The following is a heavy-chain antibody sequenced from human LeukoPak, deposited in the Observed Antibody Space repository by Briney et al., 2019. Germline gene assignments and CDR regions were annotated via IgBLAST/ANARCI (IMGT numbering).Heavy chain of an antibody. J-gene: IGHJ5*02. CDR2: ISSSSSTI. CDR1: GFTFSSYS. V-gene: IGHV3-48*04. Sequence: GGSLRLSCAASGFTFSSYSMNWVRQAPGKGLEWVSYISSSSSTIYYADSVKGRFTISRDNAKNALYLQMNSLRAEDTAVYYCARDRGSPSSWYANSFWFDPWGQGTLVTVSS. D-gene: IGHD6-13*01. CDR3: ARDRGSPSSWYANSFWFDP.